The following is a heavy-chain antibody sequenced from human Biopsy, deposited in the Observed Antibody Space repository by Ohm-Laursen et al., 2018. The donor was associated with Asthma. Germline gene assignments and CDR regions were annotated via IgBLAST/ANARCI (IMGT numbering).Heavy chain of an antibody. CDR2: AFHSGTT. CDR1: GASVSTPNY. D-gene: IGHD5-24*01. Sequence: SDTLSLTCSVSGASVSTPNYWAWIRQPPGKGLEWLGSAFHSGTTDYTPSVARRLSISVDTTRNQFSMTLSSVTAADTAVYFCARVAVYGDIFFAIDVWGQGTTVSVS. CDR3: ARVAVYGDIFFAIDV. J-gene: IGHJ6*02. V-gene: IGHV4-38-2*02.